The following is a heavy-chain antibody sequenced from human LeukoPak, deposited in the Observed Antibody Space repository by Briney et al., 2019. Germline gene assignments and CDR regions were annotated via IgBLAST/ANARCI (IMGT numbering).Heavy chain of an antibody. J-gene: IGHJ5*02. V-gene: IGHV3-48*01. Sequence: GGSLRLSCAASGFTFSSYSMNWVRQAPGKGLEWVSYISSSSSTIYYADSVKGRFTISRDNAKNSLYLQMNSLRAEDTAVYYCARAIVVVHHLNWFDPWGQGTLVTVSS. CDR1: GFTFSSYS. CDR3: ARAIVVVHHLNWFDP. CDR2: ISSSSSTI. D-gene: IGHD2-2*01.